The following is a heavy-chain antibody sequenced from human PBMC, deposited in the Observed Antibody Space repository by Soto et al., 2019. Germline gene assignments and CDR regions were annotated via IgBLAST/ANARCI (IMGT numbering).Heavy chain of an antibody. CDR3: ARDLYYYGSGRTFDI. Sequence: PGGSLRLSCAASGFIFDDYAMHWVRQAPGKGLEWVSGINWNSGSIGYADSVKGRFTISRDNSKNSLYLQMNSLRAEDTAVYYCARDLYYYGSGRTFDIRGQGTMVTVSS. J-gene: IGHJ3*02. V-gene: IGHV3-9*01. CDR1: GFIFDDYA. CDR2: INWNSGSI. D-gene: IGHD3-10*01.